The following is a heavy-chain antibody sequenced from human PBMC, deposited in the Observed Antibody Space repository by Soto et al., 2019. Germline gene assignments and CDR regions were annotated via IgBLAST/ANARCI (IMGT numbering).Heavy chain of an antibody. V-gene: IGHV1-69*06. D-gene: IGHD6-19*01. CDR3: ARTVQVAVAGIDAFDI. Sequence: QVQLVQSGAEVKKPGSSVKVSCKASGGTFSSYAISWVRQAPGQGLEWMGGIIPIFGTVNYAQKFQGRVTITADKSTSTAYMELSSLRSEDTAVYYCARTVQVAVAGIDAFDIWGQGTMVTVSS. CDR1: GGTFSSYA. J-gene: IGHJ3*02. CDR2: IIPIFGTV.